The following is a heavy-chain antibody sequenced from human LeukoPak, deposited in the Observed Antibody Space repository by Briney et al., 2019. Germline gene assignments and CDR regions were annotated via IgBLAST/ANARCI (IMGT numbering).Heavy chain of an antibody. J-gene: IGHJ4*02. CDR3: AREPAYSGSYYCCNPSDS. V-gene: IGHV3-7*01. D-gene: IGHD1-26*01. CDR2: IKQDGNEK. CDR1: GFTFSSYW. Sequence: GGSLRLSCAASGFTFSSYWMSWVRQAPGKGLEWVANIKQDGNEKYYVDSVKGRFTISRDNAKNSLFLRMNSLRDEDTAVYYCAREPAYSGSYYCCNPSDSWGQGTLVTVSS.